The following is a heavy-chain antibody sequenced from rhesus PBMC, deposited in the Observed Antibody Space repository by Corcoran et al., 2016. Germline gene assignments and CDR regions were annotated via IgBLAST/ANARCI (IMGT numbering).Heavy chain of an antibody. J-gene: IGHJ5-2*02. CDR1: GYSISSNY. CDR2: IYGSSGSP. CDR3: ASQLERRGLDV. Sequence: QVQLQESGPGLVKPSETLSLTCAVSGYSISSNYWSWIRQPPGKGLEWIGYIYGSSGSPYTNPPLNSRVTFSTDPSKNQFSLKLSSVTAADAAVYYCASQLERRGLDVWGRGVLVTVSS. V-gene: IGHV4-147*01. D-gene: IGHD1-7*02.